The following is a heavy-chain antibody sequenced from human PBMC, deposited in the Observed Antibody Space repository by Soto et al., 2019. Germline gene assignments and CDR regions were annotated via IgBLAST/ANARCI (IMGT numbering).Heavy chain of an antibody. CDR2: ISYDGSNK. CDR3: ARDKSPYSSGWHNRHFDY. D-gene: IGHD6-19*01. J-gene: IGHJ4*02. V-gene: IGHV3-30-3*01. CDR1: GFTFSTYA. Sequence: QVQLVESGGGVVQPGRSLRLYCAASGFTFSTYAMHWVRQAPGKGLEWVAVISYDGSNKYYADSVKGRFTISRDNSKNTRYLQMNRLKAEDTAVYYCARDKSPYSSGWHNRHFDYWGQGTLVTVSS.